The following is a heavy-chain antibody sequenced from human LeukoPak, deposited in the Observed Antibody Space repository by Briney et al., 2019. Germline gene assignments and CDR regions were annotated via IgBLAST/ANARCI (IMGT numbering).Heavy chain of an antibody. V-gene: IGHV1-2*02. CDR3: GGSADYYDSSGATPIDY. CDR1: GYTFTGYY. Sequence: ASVKVSCKASGYTFTGYYMHWVRQAPGQGLEWMGWINPNSGGTNYAQKFQGRVTMTRDTSISTAYMELSRLRSDDTAVYYCGGSADYYDSSGATPIDYWGQGTLVTVSS. D-gene: IGHD3-22*01. CDR2: INPNSGGT. J-gene: IGHJ4*02.